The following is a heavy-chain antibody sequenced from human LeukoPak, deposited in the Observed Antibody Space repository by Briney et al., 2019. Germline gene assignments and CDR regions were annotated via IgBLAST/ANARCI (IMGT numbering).Heavy chain of an antibody. CDR3: ASAGGSTSFNNGIDY. CDR1: GGSISSGGYY. V-gene: IGHV4-31*03. Sequence: SQTLSLTCTVSGGSISSGGYYWSWIRQHPGKGLEWIGYIYYSGSTYYNPSLKSRVTISVDTSKNQFSLKLSSVTAADTAVYYCASAGGSTSFNNGIDYWGQGTLVTVSS. D-gene: IGHD2-2*01. J-gene: IGHJ4*02. CDR2: IYYSGST.